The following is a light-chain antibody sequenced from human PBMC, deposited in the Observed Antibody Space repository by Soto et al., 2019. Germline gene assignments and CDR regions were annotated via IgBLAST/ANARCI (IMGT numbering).Light chain of an antibody. CDR1: SSNIGSNT. CDR3: AAWDDSLNAYV. Sequence: QAVVTQPPSASGTPGQRVTISCSGSSSNIGSNTVNWYQQLPGTAPRLLIYFNDQRPSGVPDRFSASKSGTSASLAISGLQSEDEADYYCAAWDDSLNAYVFGTGTKLTVL. J-gene: IGLJ1*01. V-gene: IGLV1-44*01. CDR2: FND.